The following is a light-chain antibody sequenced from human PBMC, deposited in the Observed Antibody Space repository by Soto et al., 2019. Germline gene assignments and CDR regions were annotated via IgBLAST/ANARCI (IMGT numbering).Light chain of an antibody. CDR1: QSVSSSY. Sequence: EIVLTQSPGTLSLSPGERATLSCRASQSVSSSYLAWYQHKPGQAPRLLIYGASSRATGIPDRFSGSGSGAAFALTISGLEPADLAVYYCQQYGSSPPPFGQGTKLEIK. CDR3: QQYGSSPPP. CDR2: GAS. J-gene: IGKJ2*01. V-gene: IGKV3-20*01.